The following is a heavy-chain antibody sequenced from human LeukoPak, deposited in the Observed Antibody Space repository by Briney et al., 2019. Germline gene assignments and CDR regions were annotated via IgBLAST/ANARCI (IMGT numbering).Heavy chain of an antibody. V-gene: IGHV1-69*04. CDR3: AKRGYSYGPAHYYFDY. D-gene: IGHD5-18*01. CDR2: IIPILRIA. Sequence: SVKVSRKASGGTFSSYAISWVRQAPGQGLEWMGRIIPILRIAKYAQKFQGRVTITADKSTSTAYMELSSLRYEDTAVYYCAKRGYSYGPAHYYFDYWGQGTLVTVSS. J-gene: IGHJ4*02. CDR1: GGTFSSYA.